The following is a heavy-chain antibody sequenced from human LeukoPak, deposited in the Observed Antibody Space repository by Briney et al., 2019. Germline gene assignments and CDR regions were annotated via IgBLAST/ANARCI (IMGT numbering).Heavy chain of an antibody. CDR1: GFTLSSYA. Sequence: RGGALRLSCAASGFTLSSYAMSWVRQAPGKGLEWVSAISGSGGRTYYADSVKGRFTISRDNSKNTLYLQMNSLRAEDTAVYYCAKTPQIASSWEYYFDYWGQGTLVTVSS. CDR2: ISGSGGRT. V-gene: IGHV3-23*01. D-gene: IGHD6-13*01. J-gene: IGHJ4*02. CDR3: AKTPQIASSWEYYFDY.